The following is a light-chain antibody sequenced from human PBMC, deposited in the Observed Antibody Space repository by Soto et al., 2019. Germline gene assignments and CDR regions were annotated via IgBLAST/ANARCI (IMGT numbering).Light chain of an antibody. CDR3: QQYNDYSWT. CDR2: KAS. Sequence: IQMTQSPSTLSASVGDRVAITCRARQCVGIWLAWDQQKPGKAPRFLIYKASSLESGVPSRLSGSGYGTEFTLAISSLQPDDFATYYCQQYNDYSWTFGQGTKVEIK. V-gene: IGKV1-5*03. CDR1: QCVGIW. J-gene: IGKJ1*01.